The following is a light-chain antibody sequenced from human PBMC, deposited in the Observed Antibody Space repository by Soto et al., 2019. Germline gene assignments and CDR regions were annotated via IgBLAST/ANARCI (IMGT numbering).Light chain of an antibody. J-gene: IGLJ1*01. CDR1: SSDVGGYNY. Sequence: QSALTQPASVSGSPGQSITISCTGTSSDVGGYNYVSWYQHQPGKAPKLMIYAVSNRPSGVYNRFSGSKSGNTSSLTISWRQDEDEAAYYCSSYTSSSLEVFGTGTKLTVL. V-gene: IGLV2-14*03. CDR2: AVS. CDR3: SSYTSSSLEV.